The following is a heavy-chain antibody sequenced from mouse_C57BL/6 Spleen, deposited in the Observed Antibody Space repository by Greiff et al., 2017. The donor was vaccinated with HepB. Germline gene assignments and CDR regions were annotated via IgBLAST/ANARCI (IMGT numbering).Heavy chain of an antibody. CDR3: ARGSIRDYAMDY. J-gene: IGHJ4*01. D-gene: IGHD1-1*01. V-gene: IGHV1-55*01. CDR2: IYPGSGST. Sequence: QVQLQQPGAELLKPGASVKMSCKASGYTFTSYWITWVKQRPGQGLEWIGDIYPGSGSTNYNEKFKSKATLTVDTSPSTAYMQLSSLTSEDSAVYYCARGSIRDYAMDYWGQGTSVTVSS. CDR1: GYTFTSYW.